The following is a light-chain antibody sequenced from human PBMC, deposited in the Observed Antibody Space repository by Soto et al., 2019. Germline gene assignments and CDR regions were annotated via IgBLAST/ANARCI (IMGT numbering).Light chain of an antibody. CDR3: HQRSSWPQS. Sequence: EIVLTQSPATLSLSPGESATLSCRASQGVSSYLAWYQQKPGQAPRLLIYDASNRATGIPARFSGSGSETDFTLTISSLEPEDFAVYYCHQRSSWPQSFGQGTKGDI. V-gene: IGKV3-11*01. J-gene: IGKJ1*01. CDR1: QGVSSY. CDR2: DAS.